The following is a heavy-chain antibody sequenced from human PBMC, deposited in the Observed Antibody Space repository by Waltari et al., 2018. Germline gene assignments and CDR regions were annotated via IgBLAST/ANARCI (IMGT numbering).Heavy chain of an antibody. V-gene: IGHV1-24*01. CDR1: GYTLTELS. J-gene: IGHJ6*02. Sequence: QVQLVQSGAEVKKPGASVKVSCKVSGYTLTELSMHWVRQAPGKGLEWMGGFDPEDGETIYAQKFQGRVTMTEDTSTDTAYMELSSLRSEDTAVYYCATDLLAVAGYYYYYGMDVWGQGTTVTVSS. D-gene: IGHD6-19*01. CDR3: ATDLLAVAGYYYYYGMDV. CDR2: FDPEDGET.